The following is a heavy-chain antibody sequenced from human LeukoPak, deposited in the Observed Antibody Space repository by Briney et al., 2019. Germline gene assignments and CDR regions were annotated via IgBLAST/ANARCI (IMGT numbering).Heavy chain of an antibody. CDR2: INTNTGNP. Sequence: GASVKVSCKASGYTFTTYAMNWVRQAPGQGLEWMGWINTNTGNPTYAQGFTGRFVFSLDTSANTAYLQISSLKAEDTAVYYCARTYYDASGSYSLDYWGQGTLVTVSS. CDR1: GYTFTTYA. J-gene: IGHJ4*02. CDR3: ARTYYDASGSYSLDY. V-gene: IGHV7-4-1*02. D-gene: IGHD3-10*01.